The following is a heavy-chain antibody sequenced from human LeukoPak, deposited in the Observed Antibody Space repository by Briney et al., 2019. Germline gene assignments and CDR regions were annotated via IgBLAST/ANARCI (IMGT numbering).Heavy chain of an antibody. CDR2: IYTSGST. D-gene: IGHD6-13*01. Sequence: SETLSLTCTVSGGSISSYYWSWIRQPAGKGLEWIGRIYTSGSTNYNPSLKSRVTMSVDTSKNQFSLKLSSVTAADTAVYYCARDRLSIAAAVYDFDYWGQGTLVTVSS. J-gene: IGHJ4*02. CDR1: GGSISSYY. V-gene: IGHV4-4*07. CDR3: ARDRLSIAAAVYDFDY.